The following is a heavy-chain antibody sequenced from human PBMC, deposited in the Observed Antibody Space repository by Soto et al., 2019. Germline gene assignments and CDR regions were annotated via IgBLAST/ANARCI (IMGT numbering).Heavy chain of an antibody. V-gene: IGHV3-23*01. D-gene: IGHD3-3*01. CDR1: GFIFNSYA. CDR2: ISDAGFST. CDR3: AQDHGDVWSGKSLFQH. J-gene: IGHJ1*01. Sequence: EVQLLESGGGLVQPGGSLRLSCAASGFIFNSYAMSWVRQAPGKGLEWVSSISDAGFSTYHADSVKGRFTISRDNSKNTLYLNINSMRAEDTAVYYGAQDHGDVWSGKSLFQHWGQGTLVTVAS.